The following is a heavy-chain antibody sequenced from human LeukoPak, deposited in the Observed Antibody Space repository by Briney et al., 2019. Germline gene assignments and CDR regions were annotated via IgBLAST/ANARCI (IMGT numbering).Heavy chain of an antibody. D-gene: IGHD3-3*01. J-gene: IGHJ6*02. CDR1: GYTFTSYG. CDR2: ISAYNGNA. CDR3: AAPFGVVTGLSHNDNYYYYGMDV. Sequence: ASVKVSCKASGYTFTSYGISWVRQAPGQGLEWMGWISAYNGNANYAQKLQGRVTMTTDTSTSTAYMELRSLRSDDTAVYYCAAPFGVVTGLSHNDNYYYYGMDVWGQGTTVTVSS. V-gene: IGHV1-18*01.